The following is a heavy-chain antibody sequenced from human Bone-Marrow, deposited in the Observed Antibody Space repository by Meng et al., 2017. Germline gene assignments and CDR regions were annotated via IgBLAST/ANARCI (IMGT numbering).Heavy chain of an antibody. Sequence: QLQEYGPGPVKPSGTLSLTFAVSGGSIINTNWCTWVRQPPGKGLEWIGEIFHTGNTNFHPSLKSRVTISVDKSKNQFSLKLNSVTAADTAVYYCARVDWSGGNPIDSWGQGTLVTVSS. V-gene: IGHV4-4*02. CDR1: GGSIINTNW. CDR3: ARVDWSGGNPIDS. J-gene: IGHJ4*02. CDR2: IFHTGNT. D-gene: IGHD3-10*01.